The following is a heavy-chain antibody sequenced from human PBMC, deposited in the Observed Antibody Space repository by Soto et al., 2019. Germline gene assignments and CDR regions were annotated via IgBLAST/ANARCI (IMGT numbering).Heavy chain of an antibody. V-gene: IGHV4-59*08. J-gene: IGHJ6*02. D-gene: IGHD6-25*01. CDR3: ARQVSSAWPPYYYDMDV. CDR2: IHYSGST. Sequence: PSETLSLTCTVSGGSISSYFWSWIRQPPGRGLEWIGHIHYSGSTNYNPSPKSRVTISVDTSKNQVPLKLSSVTAADTAMYFCARQVSSAWPPYYYDMDVWGQGTTVTVSS. CDR1: GGSISSYF.